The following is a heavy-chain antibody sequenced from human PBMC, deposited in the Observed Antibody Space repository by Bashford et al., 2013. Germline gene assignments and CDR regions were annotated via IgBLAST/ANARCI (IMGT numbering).Heavy chain of an antibody. J-gene: IGHJ4*03. D-gene: IGHD3-9*01. Sequence: VRQAPGTGLEWVSSISRLSIYIDYADSVKGRFTISRDNAKNSLYLQMNSLRAEDTAVYYCARDQDWSFDYWGQGTMVTVSS. CDR3: ARDQDWSFDY. V-gene: IGHV3-21*01. CDR2: ISRLSIYI.